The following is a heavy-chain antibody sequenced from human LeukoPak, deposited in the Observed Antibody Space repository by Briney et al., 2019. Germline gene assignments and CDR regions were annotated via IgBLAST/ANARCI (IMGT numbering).Heavy chain of an antibody. Sequence: ASVKVSCKASGYTFTGYYMHWVRQAPGQGLEGMGWINPNSGNTGYAQKFQGRVTMTRNTSISTAYMELSSLRSEDTAVHYCARDLITYDSSGYSQSYWGQGTLVTVSS. CDR3: ARDLITYDSSGYSQSY. CDR1: GYTFTGYY. D-gene: IGHD3-22*01. V-gene: IGHV1-8*02. J-gene: IGHJ4*02. CDR2: INPNSGNT.